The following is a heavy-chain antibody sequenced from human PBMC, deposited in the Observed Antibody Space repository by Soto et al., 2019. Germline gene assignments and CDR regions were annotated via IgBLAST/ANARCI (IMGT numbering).Heavy chain of an antibody. CDR2: IQSGGPT. Sequence: GGSLRLFCAASGFTVSSKYMSWVRRAPGKGLDWVSLIQSGGPTYYADSVKGRFTISRDTSENTVHLQMDSLRAEDTAVYYCARDDVLCDGGRCYGVPLDAWGKGTTVTVPQ. D-gene: IGHD2-15*01. J-gene: IGHJ6*04. V-gene: IGHV3-66*01. CDR3: ARDDVLCDGGRCYGVPLDA. CDR1: GFTVSSKY.